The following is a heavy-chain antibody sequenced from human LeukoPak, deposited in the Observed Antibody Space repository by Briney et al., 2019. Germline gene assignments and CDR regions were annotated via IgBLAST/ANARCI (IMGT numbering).Heavy chain of an antibody. CDR2: INPNTGGT. J-gene: IGHJ3*02. D-gene: IGHD5-12*01. Sequence: ASVKVSCKASGYTFTGYFVHWVRQAPGQGLQWMGWINPNTGGTNYAQYFKGRVTMTRDTSISTAYMELNSLTSDDTAVYYCARDLPKTGYVGAFDICGQGTVVTVSS. CDR1: GYTFTGYF. CDR3: ARDLPKTGYVGAFDI. V-gene: IGHV1-2*02.